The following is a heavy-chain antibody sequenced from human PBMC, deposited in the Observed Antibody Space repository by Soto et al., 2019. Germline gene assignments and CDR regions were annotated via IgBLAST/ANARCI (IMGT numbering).Heavy chain of an antibody. CDR1: GGSISSGGYY. J-gene: IGHJ5*02. CDR3: VRANAGYCSSTSCYAEYWFDP. V-gene: IGHV4-31*03. D-gene: IGHD2-2*01. Sequence: SETLSLTCTVSGGSISSGGYYWSWIRQHPGKGLEWIGYIYYSGSTYYNPSLKSRVTISVDTSKNQFSLKLSSVTAADTAVYYCVRANAGYCSSTSCYAEYWFDPWGQGTLVTVSS. CDR2: IYYSGST.